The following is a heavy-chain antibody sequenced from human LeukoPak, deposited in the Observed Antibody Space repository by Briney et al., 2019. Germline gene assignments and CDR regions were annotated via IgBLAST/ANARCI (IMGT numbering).Heavy chain of an antibody. D-gene: IGHD2-8*01. CDR2: IYQSGST. V-gene: IGHV4-38-2*01. J-gene: IGHJ6*03. Sequence: SETLSLTCAVSGYSISSGYYWGWIRQPPGKGLEWIGSIYQSGSTYYNPSLKSRVTISVETSKNQFSLKVSSVTAADTAMYYCVRHGAGTIGLKVYALNYMDVWGKGTTVTVSS. CDR3: VRHGAGTIGLKVYALNYMDV. CDR1: GYSISSGYY.